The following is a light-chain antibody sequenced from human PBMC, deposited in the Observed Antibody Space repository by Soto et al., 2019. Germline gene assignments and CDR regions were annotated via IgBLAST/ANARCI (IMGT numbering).Light chain of an antibody. CDR1: SRDVGGYNY. V-gene: IGLV2-8*01. J-gene: IGLJ1*01. Sequence: QSALTQPPSASGSPGQSVTISCTGTSRDVGGYNYVSWYQHHPGKAPKLMIYDVNERPSGVPDRFSGSKSGNTASLTVSGLQAEDEADYCCSSYAGRNRYVFGTGTKLTVL. CDR3: SSYAGRNRYV. CDR2: DVN.